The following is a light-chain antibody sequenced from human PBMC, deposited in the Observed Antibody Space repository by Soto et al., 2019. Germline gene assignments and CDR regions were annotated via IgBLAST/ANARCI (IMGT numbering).Light chain of an antibody. J-gene: IGKJ1*01. CDR2: GAT. CDR3: QQYRSWPRT. V-gene: IGKV3-15*01. CDR1: QNVLSD. Sequence: EILLTQSPATLFVSPGETATLSCTASQNVLSDLAWYQQKPGQAPRLLVYGATTRATDAPAKFRGWGSGTEFSLTISSLQSEDSATYYCQQYRSWPRTFGQGSKVEI.